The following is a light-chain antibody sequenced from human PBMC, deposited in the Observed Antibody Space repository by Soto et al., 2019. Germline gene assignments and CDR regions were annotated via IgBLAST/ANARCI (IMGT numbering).Light chain of an antibody. CDR2: GAS. J-gene: IGKJ1*01. CDR3: QQYNNWPRT. V-gene: IGKV3-15*01. CDR1: QSVSSN. Sequence: EIVMTQSPATLSVSPGERATLSCRASQSVSSNLAWYQQKPGQAPRLLIYGASTRDTGIPARFSGSGSGTEFTLTISSLQSEEFAVYYCQQYNNWPRTFGQGTKVDI.